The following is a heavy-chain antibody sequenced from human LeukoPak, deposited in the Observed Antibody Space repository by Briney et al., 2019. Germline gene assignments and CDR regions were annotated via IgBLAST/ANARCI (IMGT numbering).Heavy chain of an antibody. CDR3: ARDESPARIAVAGTTPLVY. J-gene: IGHJ4*02. CDR1: GGSISSSNW. V-gene: IGHV4-4*02. CDR2: IYHSGST. Sequence: SGTLSLTCAVSGGSISSSNWWSWVRQPPGKGLEWIGEIYHSGSTNYNPSLKSRVTISVDKSKNQFSLKLSSVTAADTAVYYCARDESPARIAVAGTTPLVYWGQGTLVTVSS. D-gene: IGHD6-19*01.